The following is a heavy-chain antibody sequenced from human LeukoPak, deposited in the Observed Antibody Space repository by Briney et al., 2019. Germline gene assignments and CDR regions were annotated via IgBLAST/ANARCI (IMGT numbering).Heavy chain of an antibody. Sequence: GGSLRLSCAASGFTVSSNYMSWVRQAPGKGLEWVSVIYSGGSTYYADSVKGRFTISRDNSKNTLYLQMNSLSAEDTAVYYCATSGYSSSWYYFDYWGQGTQVTVSS. CDR2: IYSGGST. D-gene: IGHD6-13*01. CDR1: GFTVSSNY. CDR3: ATSGYSSSWYYFDY. J-gene: IGHJ4*02. V-gene: IGHV3-53*01.